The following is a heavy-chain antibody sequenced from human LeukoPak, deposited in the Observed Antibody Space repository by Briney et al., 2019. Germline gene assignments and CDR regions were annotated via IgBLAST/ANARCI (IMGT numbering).Heavy chain of an antibody. D-gene: IGHD6-6*01. CDR3: ARDYYSSSALDY. J-gene: IGHJ4*02. Sequence: GGSLRLSCAASGFTFSSYAMHWVRQAPGKGLEWVAVIPYDGSNKYYADSVKGRFTISRDNSKNTLYLQMNSLRAEDTAVYYCARDYYSSSALDYWGQGTLVTVSS. CDR1: GFTFSSYA. V-gene: IGHV3-30-3*01. CDR2: IPYDGSNK.